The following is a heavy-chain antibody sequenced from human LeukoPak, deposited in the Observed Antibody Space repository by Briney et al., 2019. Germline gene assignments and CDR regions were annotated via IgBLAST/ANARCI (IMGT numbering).Heavy chain of an antibody. V-gene: IGHV4-31*03. J-gene: IGHJ5*02. CDR1: GGSISSGGYF. CDR2: ISHSGST. CDR3: ARDLWFGEYNWFDP. D-gene: IGHD3-10*01. Sequence: SQTLSLTCTISGGSISSGGYFWSWVRQHPGKGLEWIGYISHSGSTYYNPSLKSRVTISLDTSKDRFSLRLSSVTAADTAVYYCARDLWFGEYNWFDPWGQGTLVTVSS.